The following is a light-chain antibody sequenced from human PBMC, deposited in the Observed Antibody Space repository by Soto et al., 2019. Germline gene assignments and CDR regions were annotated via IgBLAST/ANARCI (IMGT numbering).Light chain of an antibody. V-gene: IGKV3D-15*01. Sequence: IVMTQSPVTLSASPGERVTLACRASQSVNIDLAWYQQRHGQAPRLLIYGASNMASGIPDKLSGSGSGTDYTLTISSLEHDDVALYFCQQYKDWHPLTFGGGTRVEIK. J-gene: IGKJ4*01. CDR2: GAS. CDR3: QQYKDWHPLT. CDR1: QSVNID.